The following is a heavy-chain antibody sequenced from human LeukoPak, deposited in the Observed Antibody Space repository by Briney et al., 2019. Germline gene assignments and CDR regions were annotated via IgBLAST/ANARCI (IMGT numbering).Heavy chain of an antibody. CDR3: ARGAYGSGSYGDNWFDP. CDR2: IYSGGST. V-gene: IGHV3-66*01. J-gene: IGHJ5*02. CDR1: GLTVSSNY. Sequence: GGSLRLSCAASGLTVSSNYMNWVRQAPGKGLEWVSVIYSGGSTYYADSVMGRFTISRDNSKNTLYLQMNSLRAEDTAVYYCARGAYGSGSYGDNWFDPWGQGTLVTVSS. D-gene: IGHD3-10*01.